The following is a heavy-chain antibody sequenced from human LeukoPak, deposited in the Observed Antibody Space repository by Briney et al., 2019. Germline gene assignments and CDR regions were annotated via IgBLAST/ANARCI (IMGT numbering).Heavy chain of an antibody. Sequence: SETLSLTCTVSGGSISSSSYYWGWIRQPPGRGLEWIGSIYYSGSTYYNPSLKSRVTISVDTSKNQFSLKLSSVTAADTAVYYCARHRDYYDSSGVFDYWGQGTLVTVSS. D-gene: IGHD3-22*01. V-gene: IGHV4-39*01. J-gene: IGHJ4*02. CDR1: GGSISSSSYY. CDR3: ARHRDYYDSSGVFDY. CDR2: IYYSGST.